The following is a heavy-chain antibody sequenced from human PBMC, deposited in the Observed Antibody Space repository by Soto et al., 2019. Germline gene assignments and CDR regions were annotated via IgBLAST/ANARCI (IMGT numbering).Heavy chain of an antibody. CDR2: ISSSSSYI. V-gene: IGHV3-21*01. J-gene: IGHJ4*02. D-gene: IGHD5-12*01. Sequence: PGGSLRLSCAASGFTFSSYSMNWVRQAPGKGLEWVSSISSSSSYIYYTDSVKGRFTISRDNAKNSLYLQMNSLSAEDTAVYYCASMGDGYNNFDYWGQGTLVTVSS. CDR1: GFTFSSYS. CDR3: ASMGDGYNNFDY.